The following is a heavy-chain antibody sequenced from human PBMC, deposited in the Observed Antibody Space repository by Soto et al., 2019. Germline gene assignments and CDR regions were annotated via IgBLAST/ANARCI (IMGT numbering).Heavy chain of an antibody. CDR2: IFYSGST. Sequence: SETLSLTCTASGGSISGSSDYWGWIRQPPGKGLEWIGSIFYSGSTYYNPSLKSRVTISVDKSKNKFSLKLTSVTAADTSVYYCATDSSYYYDSSAYYSNWFDPWGQGMLVTVSS. D-gene: IGHD3-22*01. CDR3: ATDSSYYYDSSAYYSNWFDP. J-gene: IGHJ5*02. V-gene: IGHV4-39*01. CDR1: GGSISGSSDY.